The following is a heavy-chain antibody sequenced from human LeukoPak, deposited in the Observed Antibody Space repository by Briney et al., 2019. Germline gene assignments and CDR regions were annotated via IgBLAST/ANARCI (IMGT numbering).Heavy chain of an antibody. CDR3: ATALGLRLGESRSLDY. CDR2: IDTEDGET. D-gene: IGHD3-16*01. CDR1: GYILTELS. Sequence: GSVKVSRMVSGYILTELSMHWVRQAPGRGREWVGGIDTEDGETIYAQKFQGRVTMTEDTSTDTAYIELSSLRAEDTAVYYCATALGLRLGESRSLDYWGQGTLLTVSS. V-gene: IGHV1-24*01. J-gene: IGHJ4*02.